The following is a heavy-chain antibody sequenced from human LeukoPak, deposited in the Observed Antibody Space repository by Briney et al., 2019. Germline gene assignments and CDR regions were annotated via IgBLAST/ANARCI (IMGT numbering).Heavy chain of an antibody. CDR1: GGSISSSSYY. D-gene: IGHD1-1*01. CDR3: ARHKEESGAYRPNDY. J-gene: IGHJ4*02. CDR2: IYYSGST. V-gene: IGHV4-39*01. Sequence: SETLSLTCTVSGGSISSSSYYWGWIRQPPGKGLEWIGSIYYSGSTYYNPSLKSRVTISVDTSKNQFSLKLTSVTAADTAVYYCARHKEESGAYRPNDYWGQGTLVTVSS.